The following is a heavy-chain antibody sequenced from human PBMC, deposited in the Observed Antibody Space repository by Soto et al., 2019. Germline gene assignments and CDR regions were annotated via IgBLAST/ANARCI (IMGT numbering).Heavy chain of an antibody. CDR2: IYSGGST. V-gene: IGHV3-66*01. J-gene: IGHJ6*04. D-gene: IGHD3-10*01. CDR1: GFTVSSNY. Sequence: EVQLVESGGGLVQPGGSLRLSCADSGFTVSSNYMSWVRQAPGKGLEWVSVIYSGGSTYYADSVKGRFTISRDNSKNTLYLQMNSLRAEDTAVYYCARDRVNYYYGSGSELDVWGKGTTVTVSS. CDR3: ARDRVNYYYGSGSELDV.